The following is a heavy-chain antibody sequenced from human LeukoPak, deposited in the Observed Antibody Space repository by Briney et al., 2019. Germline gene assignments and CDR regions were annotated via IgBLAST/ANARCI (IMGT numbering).Heavy chain of an antibody. J-gene: IGHJ4*02. D-gene: IGHD6-19*01. CDR3: ARDVTVADT. Sequence: ASVKVSCKASGYSFTSYGLSWVRQAPGQGLEWMGWISAYNGNTKYAQRLQGRVTLTTDTSTSTAYMELRSLRSGDTAVYYCARDVTVADTWGQGTLVTVSS. CDR2: ISAYNGNT. CDR1: GYSFTSYG. V-gene: IGHV1-18*01.